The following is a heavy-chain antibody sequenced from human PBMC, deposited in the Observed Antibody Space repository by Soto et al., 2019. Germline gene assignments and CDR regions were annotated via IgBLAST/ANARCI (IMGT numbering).Heavy chain of an antibody. CDR2: ISGSGGST. V-gene: IGHV3-23*01. Sequence: SLRLSCAASGFTFSSYAMSWVRQAPGKGLEWVSAISGSGGSTYYADSVKGRFTISRDNSKNTLYLQMNSLRAEDTAVYYCAKQAGIYDSSGYYYVNWGQGTMVIVSS. D-gene: IGHD3-22*01. J-gene: IGHJ4*02. CDR1: GFTFSSYA. CDR3: AKQAGIYDSSGYYYVN.